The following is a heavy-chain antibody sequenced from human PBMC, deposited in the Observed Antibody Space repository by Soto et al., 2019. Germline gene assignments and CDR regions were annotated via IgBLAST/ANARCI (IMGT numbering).Heavy chain of an antibody. CDR1: GYTFTSYG. CDR2: ISAYNGNT. J-gene: IGHJ6*02. CDR3: ARDIVVVVAAPAGMDV. V-gene: IGHV1-18*01. D-gene: IGHD2-15*01. Sequence: GASVKGSCKASGYTFTSYGISWVRQAPGQGLEWMGWISAYNGNTNYAQKLQGRVTMTTDTSTSTAYMELRSLRSADTAVYYCARDIVVVVAAPAGMDVWGQGTTVTVSS.